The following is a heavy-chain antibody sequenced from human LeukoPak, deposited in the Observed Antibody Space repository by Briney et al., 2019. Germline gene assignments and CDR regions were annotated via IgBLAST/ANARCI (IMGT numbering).Heavy chain of an antibody. CDR3: AREKARCLDY. CDR1: GFTFSGSW. CDR2: IRQDGSEK. D-gene: IGHD4-17*01. J-gene: IGHJ4*02. V-gene: IGHV3-7*04. Sequence: GGSVRLSCAASGFTFSGSWMSWVRQAPGRGLAWVANIRQDGSEKYHVDSVKGRLTISRDNAKNSLYLQMNSLRAEDTAVYYCAREKARCLDYWGQGTLVTVSS.